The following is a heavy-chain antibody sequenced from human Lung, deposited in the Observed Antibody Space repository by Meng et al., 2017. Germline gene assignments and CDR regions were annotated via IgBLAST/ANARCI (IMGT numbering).Heavy chain of an antibody. CDR2: INTNTGNP. Sequence: GHSVSYLKKPGRSVKVSCKASGYTFTSYAMNWVRQAPGQGLEWMGWINTNTGNPTYAQGFTGRFVFSLDTSVSTAYLQISSLKAEDTAVYYCASGWFGELFGYFDLWGRGTLVTVSS. CDR1: GYTFTSYA. CDR3: ASGWFGELFGYFDL. V-gene: IGHV7-4-1*02. J-gene: IGHJ2*01. D-gene: IGHD3-10*01.